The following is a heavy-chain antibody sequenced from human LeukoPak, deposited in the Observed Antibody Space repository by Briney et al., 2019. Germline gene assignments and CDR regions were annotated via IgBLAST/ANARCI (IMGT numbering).Heavy chain of an antibody. Sequence: PGGSLRLSCAASGFTFSSYSMNWVRQAPGKGLEWVSYISSSSSTIYYAASVKGRFTISRDNAKNSLYLQMYSLRAEDTAVYYYARDSADYGGTPFDYWGQGTLVTVSS. D-gene: IGHD4-23*01. CDR2: ISSSSSTI. V-gene: IGHV3-48*01. CDR1: GFTFSSYS. J-gene: IGHJ4*02. CDR3: ARDSADYGGTPFDY.